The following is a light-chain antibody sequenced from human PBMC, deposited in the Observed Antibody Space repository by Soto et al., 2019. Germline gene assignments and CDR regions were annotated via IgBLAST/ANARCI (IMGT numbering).Light chain of an antibody. CDR1: QSVSSY. Sequence: EIVLTQSPATLSLSPGERATLSCRASQSVSSYLAWYQQKPGQAPRLLIYDASNRATGIPARFSGSGSGTDFTLTISSLEPEDCAVYYCQQRSNLLFTFGGGTKVEIK. CDR3: QQRSNLLFT. J-gene: IGKJ4*01. V-gene: IGKV3-11*01. CDR2: DAS.